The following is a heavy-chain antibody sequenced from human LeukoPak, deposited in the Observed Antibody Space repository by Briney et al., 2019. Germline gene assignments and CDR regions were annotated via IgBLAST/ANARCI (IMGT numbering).Heavy chain of an antibody. V-gene: IGHV4-59*01. Sequence: PSETLSLTCTVSGGSISGYYCSWIRQPPGKGLGWIGYIYYSGSTNYNPSLKSRVAISVDTSKNQFSLKLSSVTAADTAVYYCARVIAAAGTEWFDPWGQGTLVTVSS. D-gene: IGHD6-13*01. CDR1: GGSISGYY. J-gene: IGHJ5*02. CDR3: ARVIAAAGTEWFDP. CDR2: IYYSGST.